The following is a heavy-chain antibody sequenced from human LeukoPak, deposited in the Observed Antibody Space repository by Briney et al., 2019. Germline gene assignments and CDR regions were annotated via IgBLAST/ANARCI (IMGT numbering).Heavy chain of an antibody. D-gene: IGHD5-12*01. V-gene: IGHV4-30-4*01. CDR1: GGSISSGDYY. J-gene: IGHJ4*02. CDR2: IYYNGSI. CDR3: ARGGGYSGYDSYYFDY. Sequence: PSETLSLTCTVSGGSISSGDYYWSWIRQPPGKGLEWIGYIYYNGSIYYNPSLKSRVTISVDTSKNQFSLKLSSVTAADTAVYYCARGGGYSGYDSYYFDYWGQGTLVTVSS.